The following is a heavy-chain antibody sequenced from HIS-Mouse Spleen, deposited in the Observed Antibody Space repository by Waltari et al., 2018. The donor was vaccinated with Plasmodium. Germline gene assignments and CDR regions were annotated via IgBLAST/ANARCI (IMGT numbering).Heavy chain of an antibody. V-gene: IGHV3-53*01. CDR3: ARVSSSWYYFDY. D-gene: IGHD6-13*01. J-gene: IGHJ4*02. CDR1: GFTVSSNY. CDR2: SDSGGRT. Sequence: EVQLVESGGGLIQPGGSLRLSCAASGFTVSSNYMSWVRQAPGKGLEWFLVSDSGGRTYYADAVKGRFTISRDNSKNTLYLQMNSLRAEDTAVYYCARVSSSWYYFDYWGQGTLVTVSS.